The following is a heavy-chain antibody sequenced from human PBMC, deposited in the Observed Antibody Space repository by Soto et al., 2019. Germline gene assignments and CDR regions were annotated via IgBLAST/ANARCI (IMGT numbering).Heavy chain of an antibody. Sequence: KTSETLSLTCTVSGGSISSYYWSWIRQPPGKGLEWIGYIYYSGSTNYNPSLKSRVTISVDTSKNQFSLKLSSVTAADTAVYYCARSVVVTAINWFDPWGQGTLVTVSS. CDR1: GGSISSYY. CDR3: ARSVVVTAINWFDP. J-gene: IGHJ5*02. V-gene: IGHV4-59*01. D-gene: IGHD2-21*02. CDR2: IYYSGST.